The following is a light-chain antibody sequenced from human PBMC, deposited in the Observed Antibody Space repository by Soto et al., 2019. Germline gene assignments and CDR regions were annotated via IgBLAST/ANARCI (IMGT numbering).Light chain of an antibody. V-gene: IGLV1-44*01. CDR2: NDD. CDR1: ISNIGKDT. J-gene: IGLJ3*02. CDR3: STWDDSLNGWV. Sequence: QSVLTQPTSVSGTPGLRVNISCSGGISNIGKDTVNWYQQLPGTAPKLLMFNDDKRPSGVPDRFSGSSSGTSASLAISGLQSDDEAVYFCSTWDDSLNGWVFGGGTKLTVL.